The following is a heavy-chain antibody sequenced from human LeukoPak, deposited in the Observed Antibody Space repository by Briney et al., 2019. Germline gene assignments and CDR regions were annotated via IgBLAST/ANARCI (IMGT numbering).Heavy chain of an antibody. CDR3: AREIRPSPFVG. V-gene: IGHV4-34*01. Sequence: SETLSLTCAVYGGSLSDNFWSWIRQPPGKGLEWIGEINDSGSTNLNPALNSRVAMSVDSSRNQFSLRLSSVTAADTAVYYCAREIRPSPFVGWGQGTLVTVSS. CDR1: GGSLSDNF. D-gene: IGHD2-2*01. CDR2: INDSGST. J-gene: IGHJ4*02.